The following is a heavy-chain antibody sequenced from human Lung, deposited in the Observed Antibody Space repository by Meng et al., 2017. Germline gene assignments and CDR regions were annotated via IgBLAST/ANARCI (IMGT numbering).Heavy chain of an antibody. CDR3: ARVKYSSSWYLDF. V-gene: IGHV4-39*07. D-gene: IGHD6-13*01. CDR1: GGSISSSSYY. J-gene: IGHJ4*02. Sequence: HLQLQEPGPGLVKPSGTLSLTCTVSGGSISSSSYYWGWIRQPPGKGLEWIGSISDGGNTYYNPSLQSRVSISVDTSKNQFSLKLRSVTAADTAVYYCARVKYSSSWYLDFWGQGALVTVSS. CDR2: ISDGGNT.